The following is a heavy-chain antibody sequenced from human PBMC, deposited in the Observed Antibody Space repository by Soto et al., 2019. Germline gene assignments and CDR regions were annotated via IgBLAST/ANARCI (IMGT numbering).Heavy chain of an antibody. D-gene: IGHD2-15*01. CDR3: ARDWYCSGGSCYYYGMDV. J-gene: IGHJ6*02. CDR2: ISYDGSNK. CDR1: GFTFSSYA. Sequence: QVQLVESGGGVVQPGRSLRLSCAASGFTFSSYAMHWVRQAPGKGLEWVAVISYDGSNKYYADSVKGRFTISRDNSKNTLYLQMNSLRAEDTAVYYCARDWYCSGGSCYYYGMDVWGQGTTFTVSS. V-gene: IGHV3-30-3*01.